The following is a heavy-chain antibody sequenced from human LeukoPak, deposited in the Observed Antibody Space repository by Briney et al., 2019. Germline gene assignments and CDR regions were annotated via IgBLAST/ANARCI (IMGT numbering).Heavy chain of an antibody. D-gene: IGHD3-16*01. J-gene: IGHJ3*02. CDR3: VKTMVTFGGIIRADAFDI. Sequence: PGGSLRLSCAASGFTDYMTWVRQAPGKGLEWVSVIYSGGSTYYAASVKGRFTISRDNFKNTLYLQMSSLRPEDTAVYYCVKTMVTFGGIIRADAFDIWGQGTMVTVSS. V-gene: IGHV3-53*05. CDR1: GFTDY. CDR2: IYSGGST.